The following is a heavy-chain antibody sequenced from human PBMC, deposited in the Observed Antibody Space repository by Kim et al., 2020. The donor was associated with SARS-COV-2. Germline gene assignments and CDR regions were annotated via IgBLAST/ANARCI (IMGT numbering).Heavy chain of an antibody. CDR1: GYTFAAYS. CDR2: IDPKTGAT. D-gene: IGHD6-19*01. J-gene: IGHJ4*02. CDR3: ARDDGWYSSGWADFDH. V-gene: IGHV1-2*06. Sequence: ASVKVSCKASGYTFAAYSLNWVRQAPGQGLEWVGRIDPKTGATNYAQSFQGRVTMSSDASTTTVYMELRSLKSDDTATYYCARDDGWYSSGWADFDHWAQ.